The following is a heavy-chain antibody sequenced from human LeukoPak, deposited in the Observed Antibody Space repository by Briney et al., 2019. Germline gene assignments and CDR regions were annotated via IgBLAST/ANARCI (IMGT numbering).Heavy chain of an antibody. D-gene: IGHD3-16*01. J-gene: IGHJ4*02. CDR3: ARGPYDFVWGSRLSDFDY. CDR2: ISAYNGNT. CDR1: GYTFTSYG. Sequence: AASVKVSCKASGYTFTSYGISWVRQAPGQGLEWMGWISAYNGNTNYAQKLQGRVTMTTDTSTTTAYMELRSLRSDDTAIYYCARGPYDFVWGSRLSDFDYWGQGTLVTVSS. V-gene: IGHV1-18*01.